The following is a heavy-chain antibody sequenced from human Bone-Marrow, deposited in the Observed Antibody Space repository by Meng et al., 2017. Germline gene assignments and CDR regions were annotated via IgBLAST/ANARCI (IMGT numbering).Heavy chain of an antibody. CDR1: GFTFSSYA. D-gene: IGHD3-10*01. CDR3: SKDPHYYGSGGYPIAFDI. CDR2: ISGSGGIT. Sequence: GESLKISCAASGFTFSSYAMSWVRQAPGKGLEWVSAISGSGGITYYADSVKGRFTISRDNSKNTLYLQMNSLRAEDTAVYYCSKDPHYYGSGGYPIAFDIWGQGTMVTVSS. V-gene: IGHV3-23*01. J-gene: IGHJ3*02.